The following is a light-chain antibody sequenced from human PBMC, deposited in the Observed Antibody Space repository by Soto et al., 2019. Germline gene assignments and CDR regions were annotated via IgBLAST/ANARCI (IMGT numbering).Light chain of an antibody. J-gene: IGKJ4*01. Sequence: PGDRATLSCRASQRVASSYLAWYQQKPGQAPRLLISGASSRAAGIPDRFSGSGSGTDFTLTISRLEPEDFAVYYCQQYGSSPTFGGGTKVEIK. CDR3: QQYGSSPT. CDR2: GAS. CDR1: QRVASSY. V-gene: IGKV3-20*01.